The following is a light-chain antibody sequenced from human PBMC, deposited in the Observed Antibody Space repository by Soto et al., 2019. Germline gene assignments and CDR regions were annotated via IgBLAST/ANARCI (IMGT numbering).Light chain of an antibody. CDR2: EVN. CDR3: GSYRITTAV. Sequence: QSALTQPPSASGSPGQSVTISCTGTSSDVGAYDYVCWYQQHPGKAPKLMIYEVNKRPSGVPDRFSGSKSGNTASLTISGLQAEDEADYYCGSYRITTAVFGTGTKLTVL. V-gene: IGLV2-8*01. CDR1: SSDVGAYDY. J-gene: IGLJ1*01.